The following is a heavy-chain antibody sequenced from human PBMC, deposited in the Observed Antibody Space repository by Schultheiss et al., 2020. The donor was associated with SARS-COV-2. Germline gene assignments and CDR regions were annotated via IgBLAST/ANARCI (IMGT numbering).Heavy chain of an antibody. J-gene: IGHJ6*02. CDR3: TRDIQMGSRYYYDSSGYSPLHYYYYGMDV. CDR1: GFTFGDYA. CDR2: IRSKAYGGTT. V-gene: IGHV3-49*04. Sequence: GGSLRLSCTASGFTFGDYAMSWVRQAPGKGLEWVGFIRSKAYGGTTEYAASVKGRFTISRDDSKSIAYLQMNSLKTEDTAVYYCTRDIQMGSRYYYDSSGYSPLHYYYYGMDVWGQGTTVTVSS. D-gene: IGHD3-22*01.